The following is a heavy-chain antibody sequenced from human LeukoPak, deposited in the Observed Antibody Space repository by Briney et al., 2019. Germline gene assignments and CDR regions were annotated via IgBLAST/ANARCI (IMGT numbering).Heavy chain of an antibody. D-gene: IGHD5-12*01. CDR3: SCGGYDFPYYYYYYMDV. J-gene: IGHJ6*03. Sequence: GGSLRLSCAASGFTFSSYAMSWVRQAPGKGLEWVSAISGSGGSTYYADSVKGRFTISRDNSKNTLYLQMNSLRAEDTAVYYCSCGGYDFPYYYYYYMDVWGKGTTVTVSS. CDR1: GFTFSSYA. CDR2: ISGSGGST. V-gene: IGHV3-23*01.